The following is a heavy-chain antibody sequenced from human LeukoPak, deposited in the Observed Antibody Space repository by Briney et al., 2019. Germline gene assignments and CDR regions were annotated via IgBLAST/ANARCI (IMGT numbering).Heavy chain of an antibody. Sequence: ASVKVSCKASGYTFTGYYMHWVRQAPGQGPEWMGWINPNSGGTNYAQKFQGRVTMTRDTSISTAYMELSRLRSDDTAVYYCARVWRYDILTGYYPYWGQGTLVTVSS. CDR3: ARVWRYDILTGYYPY. D-gene: IGHD3-9*01. CDR2: INPNSGGT. CDR1: GYTFTGYY. J-gene: IGHJ4*02. V-gene: IGHV1-2*02.